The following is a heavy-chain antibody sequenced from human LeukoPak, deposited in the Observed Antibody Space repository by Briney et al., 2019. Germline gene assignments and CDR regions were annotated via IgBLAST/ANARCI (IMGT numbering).Heavy chain of an antibody. CDR1: GFTIGVNY. J-gene: IGHJ2*01. CDR2: ISSNGGSI. V-gene: IGHV3-64*01. Sequence: GGSLRLSCAASGFTIGVNYMHWVRQAPGKELEYVSAISSNGGSIHYANSVKGRFTISRDNSKNTLYLQMDSLRAEDMAVYYCARDTCGCGSGWHLYWYFDLWGRGTLVTVSS. CDR3: ARDTCGCGSGWHLYWYFDL. D-gene: IGHD6-25*01.